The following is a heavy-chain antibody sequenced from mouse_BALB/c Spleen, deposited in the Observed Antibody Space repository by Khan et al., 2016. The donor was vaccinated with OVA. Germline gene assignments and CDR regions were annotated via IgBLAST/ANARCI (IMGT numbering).Heavy chain of an antibody. CDR1: GYTFRNNG. CDR2: INTYTGEP. V-gene: IGHV9-3-1*01. J-gene: IGHJ4*01. CDR3: ARVGYNGTMDS. D-gene: IGHD2-14*01. Sequence: QIQLVQSGPELKKPGETVKISCKASGYTFRNNGMNWVKQAPGKGLKWMGWINTYTGEPTYADDFKGRFAFSLETSANTAYLQINNLKNEDTATYFCARVGYNGTMDSWGQGTSVTGSS.